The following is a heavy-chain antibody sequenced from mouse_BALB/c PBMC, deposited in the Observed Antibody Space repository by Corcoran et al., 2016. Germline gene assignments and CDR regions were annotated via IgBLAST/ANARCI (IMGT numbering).Heavy chain of an antibody. D-gene: IGHD2-14*01. CDR2: IDPANGNT. Sequence: EVQLQQSGAELVKPGASVKLSCTASGFNIKDTYMHWVKQRPEQGLEWIGRIDPANGNTKYDPKFQGKATITADTSSNTAYLQLSSLTSEDTAVYYCARPGYRYDYYAMDYWGQGTSVTVSS. CDR1: GFNIKDTY. CDR3: ARPGYRYDYYAMDY. V-gene: IGHV14-3*02. J-gene: IGHJ4*01.